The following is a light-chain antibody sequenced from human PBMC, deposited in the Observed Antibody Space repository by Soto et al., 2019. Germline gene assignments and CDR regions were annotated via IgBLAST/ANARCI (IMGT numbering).Light chain of an antibody. V-gene: IGKV3-20*01. CDR1: QSVSKY. J-gene: IGKJ3*01. CDR3: HHYGKSPIYT. Sequence: EIVLTQPPGTLSWSPGERATLSCRASQSVSKYLAWYQQKPGQAPRLLIYGASSRANGIPDRFSGSGSGTEFTLTINGLEPEDFAVYYCHHYGKSPIYTFGPGTKVDFK. CDR2: GAS.